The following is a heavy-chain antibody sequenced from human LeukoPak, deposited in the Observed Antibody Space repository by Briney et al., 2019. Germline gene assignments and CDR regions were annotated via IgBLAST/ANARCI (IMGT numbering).Heavy chain of an antibody. CDR1: RFTFSSYA. D-gene: IGHD4-17*01. V-gene: IGHV3-23*01. Sequence: GGSLRLSCAASRFTFSSYAMSWVRQAPGKGREWVSAITSSGGSTYYADSVKGRFTISRDNSKNTLYLQMNSLRAEDTAIYYCAKFSENGDYPDYWGQGTLVTVSS. CDR3: AKFSENGDYPDY. J-gene: IGHJ4*02. CDR2: ITSSGGST.